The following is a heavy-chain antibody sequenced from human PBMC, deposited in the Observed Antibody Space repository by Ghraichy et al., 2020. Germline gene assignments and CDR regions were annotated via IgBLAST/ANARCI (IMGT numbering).Heavy chain of an antibody. D-gene: IGHD3-16*01. Sequence: ETLSLTCTVSGGSISSSNYYWGWIRQPPGKGLEWIGSIYYGGSTYYNPSLKSRVTISVDTSMHQFSLKLNSVTAADTAVYYCARGGGPRVWFDPWGQGTLVTVSS. J-gene: IGHJ5*02. CDR3: ARGGGPRVWFDP. CDR1: GGSISSSNYY. CDR2: IYYGGST. V-gene: IGHV4-39*07.